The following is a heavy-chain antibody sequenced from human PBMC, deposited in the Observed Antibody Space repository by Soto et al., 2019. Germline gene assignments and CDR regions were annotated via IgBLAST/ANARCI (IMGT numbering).Heavy chain of an antibody. J-gene: IGHJ6*02. CDR3: VVEDLGMEV. CDR1: GFTVSTNY. CDR2: IYSNGNT. Sequence: PGGSLRLSCAASGFTVSTNYRTWVHQTPGKGLEWVSIIYSNGNTYYADSVKGRFTISRDNSKNTLYLQMNSLRVDDTAVYYCVVEDLGMEVWGQGTTVTVSS. V-gene: IGHV3-53*01. D-gene: IGHD2-15*01.